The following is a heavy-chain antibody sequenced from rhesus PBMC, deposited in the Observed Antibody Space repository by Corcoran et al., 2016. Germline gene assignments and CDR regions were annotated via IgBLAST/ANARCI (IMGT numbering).Heavy chain of an antibody. CDR2: LKSKADGGTA. CDR1: GFTLSNVW. Sequence: EVQLVESGGGLVQPGGSLRLSCAASGFTLSNVWMNWVRQAPGKGRGGGARLKSKADGGTADYAASGKGRFTISRDDSKNTLYLQMNSLKTEDTAVYYCTTEGYCSGGVCYTVYYGLDSWGQGVLVTVSS. V-gene: IGHV3-30*01. D-gene: IGHD2-39*02. CDR3: TTEGYCSGGVCYTVYYGLDS. J-gene: IGHJ6*01.